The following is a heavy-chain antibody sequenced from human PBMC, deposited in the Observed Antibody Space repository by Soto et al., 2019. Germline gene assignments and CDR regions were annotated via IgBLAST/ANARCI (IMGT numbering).Heavy chain of an antibody. CDR2: ISDSGGST. CDR1: GFTFSNYA. J-gene: IGHJ4*02. V-gene: IGHV3-23*01. CDR3: AKGRGLSYGLFAR. D-gene: IGHD5-18*01. Sequence: EVQLLESGGGLVQPGGSLRLSCAASGFTFSNYAMSWVRQAPGKGLEWVSAISDSGGSTYYTDSVKGRFTISRDNSKNTLYLQMDSLRAEDTAVYYCAKGRGLSYGLFARWGQGTLVTVSS.